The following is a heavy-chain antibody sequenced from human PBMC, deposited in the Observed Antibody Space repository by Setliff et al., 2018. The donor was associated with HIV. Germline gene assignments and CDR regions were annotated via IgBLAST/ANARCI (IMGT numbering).Heavy chain of an antibody. CDR3: AKDRLEWLAPDGFDI. Sequence: GGSLRLSCAASGFTFSNYGMHWVRQAPGKGLEWVAVIWYDGNNKYYADSVKGRFTISRDNSKNTLYLQMSSLRAEDTAVYYCAKDRLEWLAPDGFDIWGLGTMVTVSS. D-gene: IGHD3-3*01. V-gene: IGHV3-33*06. J-gene: IGHJ3*02. CDR2: IWYDGNNK. CDR1: GFTFSNYG.